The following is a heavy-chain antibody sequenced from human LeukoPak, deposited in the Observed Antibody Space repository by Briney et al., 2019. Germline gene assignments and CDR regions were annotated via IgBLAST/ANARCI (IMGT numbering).Heavy chain of an antibody. CDR1: GFTFSSYW. V-gene: IGHV3-7*01. CDR3: AKNRGSGSYYDY. Sequence: GGSLRLSCVASGFTFSSYWVSWVRQAPGKGLEWVANIKQDGSEKYYVDSVEGRFTISRDNAKNSLYLQVNSLRVDDTAVYYCAKNRGSGSYYDYWGQGTLVTVSS. J-gene: IGHJ4*02. D-gene: IGHD3-10*01. CDR2: IKQDGSEK.